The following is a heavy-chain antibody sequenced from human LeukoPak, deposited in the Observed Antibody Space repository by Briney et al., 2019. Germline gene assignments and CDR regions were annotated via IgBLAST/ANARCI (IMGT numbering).Heavy chain of an antibody. V-gene: IGHV1-18*04. J-gene: IGHJ4*02. D-gene: IGHD6-19*01. Sequence: ASVKASCKASGYTFTSYGISWVRQTPGQGLEWMGWISAYNGNTNYAQKLQGRVTMTTDTSTSTAYMELRSLRSDDTAVYYCARDGSKIAVAGSIDYWGQGTLVTVSS. CDR1: GYTFTSYG. CDR2: ISAYNGNT. CDR3: ARDGSKIAVAGSIDY.